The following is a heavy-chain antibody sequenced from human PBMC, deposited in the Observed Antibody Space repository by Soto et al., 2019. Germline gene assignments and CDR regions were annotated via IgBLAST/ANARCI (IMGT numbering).Heavy chain of an antibody. CDR1: GFTFSSYA. V-gene: IGHV3-30-3*01. CDR2: ISYDGSNK. D-gene: IGHD6-19*01. CDR3: ARAVAGTWYGMDV. Sequence: GGSLRLSCAASGFTFSSYAMHWVRQAPGKGLEWVAVISYDGSNKYYADSVKGRFTISRDNSKNTLYLQMNSLRAEDMAVYYCARAVAGTWYGMDVWGQGTTVTVSS. J-gene: IGHJ6*02.